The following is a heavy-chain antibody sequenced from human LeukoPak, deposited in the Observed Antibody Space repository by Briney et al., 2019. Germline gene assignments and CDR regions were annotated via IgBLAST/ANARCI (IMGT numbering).Heavy chain of an antibody. V-gene: IGHV3-9*01. J-gene: IGHJ1*01. Sequence: GGSLRLSCAASGFTFDDYAMHWVRHAPGKGLEWVSGISWNSGSIGYADSVKGRFTISRDNAKNSLYLQMNSLRAEDTALYYCANSGLSSTGGFQHWGQGTLVTVSS. CDR3: ANSGLSSTGGFQH. CDR2: ISWNSGSI. CDR1: GFTFDDYA. D-gene: IGHD6-13*01.